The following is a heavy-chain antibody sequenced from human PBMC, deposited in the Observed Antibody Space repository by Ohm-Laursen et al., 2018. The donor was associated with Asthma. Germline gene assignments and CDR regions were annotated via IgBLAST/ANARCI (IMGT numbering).Heavy chain of an antibody. J-gene: IGHJ6*02. CDR3: ATWTGNYPLDV. CDR1: GFTFSNQA. Sequence: SLRLSCTASGFTFSNQAMSWVRQAPGKGLEWVSAISGSGGRTYYADSVKGRFTTSRDNSKDTLYLLLNSLRADDTAVYYCATWTGNYPLDVWGQGTKVTVSS. D-gene: IGHD3/OR15-3a*01. V-gene: IGHV3-23*01. CDR2: ISGSGGRT.